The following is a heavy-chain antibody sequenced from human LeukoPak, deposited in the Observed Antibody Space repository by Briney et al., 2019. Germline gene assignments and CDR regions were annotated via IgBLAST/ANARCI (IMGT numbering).Heavy chain of an antibody. CDR2: MNPNSGNT. J-gene: IGHJ4*02. CDR1: GYTFTSYD. CDR3: ARGLRSRIAAAGKRYYFDY. Sequence: GAPVKVSCKASGYTFTSYDINWVRQATGQGLEWMGWMNPNSGNTGYAQKFQGRVTITRNTSISTAYMELSSLRSEDTAVYYCARGLRSRIAAAGKRYYFDYWGQGTLVTVSS. D-gene: IGHD6-13*01. V-gene: IGHV1-8*03.